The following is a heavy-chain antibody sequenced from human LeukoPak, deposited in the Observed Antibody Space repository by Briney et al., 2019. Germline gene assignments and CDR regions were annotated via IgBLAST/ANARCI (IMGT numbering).Heavy chain of an antibody. D-gene: IGHD3-22*01. J-gene: IGHJ3*02. CDR2: IYYSGST. CDR1: GGSISSGDYY. V-gene: IGHV4-30-4*08. CDR3: ARGDYYDSSGYYSSVAFDI. Sequence: SETLSLTCTVSGGSISSGDYYWSWIRQPPGKGLEWIGYIYYSGSTYYNPSVKSRVTISVDTSKNQFSLKLSSVTAADTAVYYCARGDYYDSSGYYSSVAFDIWGQGTMVTVSS.